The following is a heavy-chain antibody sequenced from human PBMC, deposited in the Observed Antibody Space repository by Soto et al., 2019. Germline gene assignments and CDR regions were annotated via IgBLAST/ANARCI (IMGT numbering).Heavy chain of an antibody. V-gene: IGHV3-15*07. D-gene: IGHD3-10*01. CDR2: IKSKTDGGTT. CDR1: GFTFSNAW. CDR3: TTALYGSGSYYYYYYYGMDV. J-gene: IGHJ6*02. Sequence: GGSLRLSCAASGFTFSNAWMNWVRQAPGKGLEWVGRIKSKTDGGTTDYAAPVKGRFTISRDDSKNTLYLQMNSLKTEDTAVYYCTTALYGSGSYYYYYYYGMDVWGQGTTVTVSS.